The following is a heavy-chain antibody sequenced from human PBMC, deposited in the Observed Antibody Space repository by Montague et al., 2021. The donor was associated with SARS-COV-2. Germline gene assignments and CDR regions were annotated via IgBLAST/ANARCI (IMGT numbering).Heavy chain of an antibody. Sequence: TLSLTCSLSGGPISSGGFSWSWIRQPPGKGLEWIGHIFRTGTPHYSPSLKSRVTISIDRSKNQFSLNLDSVTAADTAVYYCARLKVAPNGGWNWFDPWGQGILVTVSS. CDR2: IFRTGTP. D-gene: IGHD6-19*01. J-gene: IGHJ5*02. CDR3: ARLKVAPNGGWNWFDP. CDR1: GGPISSGGFS. V-gene: IGHV4-30-2*01.